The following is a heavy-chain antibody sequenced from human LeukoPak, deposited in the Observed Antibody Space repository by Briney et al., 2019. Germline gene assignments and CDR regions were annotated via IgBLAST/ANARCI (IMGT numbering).Heavy chain of an antibody. CDR3: ARGSRYYYGSGSYQIDY. D-gene: IGHD3-10*01. J-gene: IGHJ4*02. CDR1: GGSFSGYY. Sequence: PSETLSLTCAVYGGSFSGYYWSWIRQPPGKGLEWIGEVNHSGSTNYNPSLKSRVTISVDTSKNQFSLKLSSVTAADTAVYYCARGSRYYYGSGSYQIDYWGQGTLVTVSS. V-gene: IGHV4-34*01. CDR2: VNHSGST.